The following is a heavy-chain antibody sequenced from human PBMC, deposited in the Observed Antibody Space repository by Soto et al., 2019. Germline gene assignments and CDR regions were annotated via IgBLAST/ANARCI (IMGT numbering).Heavy chain of an antibody. J-gene: IGHJ6*02. V-gene: IGHV3-30-3*01. CDR1: GFTFGRYA. CDR3: AREGISKLYYFAMDV. Sequence: QVQLVESGGGVVQPGRSLRLSCTGSGFTFGRYAMHWVRQAPGKGLDWVAVISYDGSDSIYADSVKGRFSISRGNSKNTLYLQMNSLKAEDTGVYYCAREGISKLYYFAMDVWGQGTTVTVSS. CDR2: ISYDGSDS. D-gene: IGHD3-3*02.